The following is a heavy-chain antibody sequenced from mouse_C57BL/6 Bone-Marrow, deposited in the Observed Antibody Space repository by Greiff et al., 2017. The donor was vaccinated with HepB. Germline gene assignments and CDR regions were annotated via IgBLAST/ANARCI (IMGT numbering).Heavy chain of an antibody. CDR1: GYTFTSYW. J-gene: IGHJ1*03. CDR3: ARRICYYGSNWYFDV. D-gene: IGHD1-1*01. V-gene: IGHV1-50*01. Sequence: QVQLQQPGAELVKPGASVKLSCKASGYTFTSYWMQWVKQRPGQGLEWIGEIDPSDGYTNYNQKFKGKATLTVDTSSSTAYMQLSSLTSEDSAVYYCARRICYYGSNWYFDVWGTGTTVTVAS. CDR2: IDPSDGYT.